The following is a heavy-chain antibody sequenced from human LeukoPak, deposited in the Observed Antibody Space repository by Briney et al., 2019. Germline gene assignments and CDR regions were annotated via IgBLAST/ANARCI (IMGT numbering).Heavy chain of an antibody. Sequence: ETLSLAFSVHGDSISSHYCSSIRQPAGKGLEWIERIYTKGRTNNNPSRKSQLTMTVNPSKNQFSPKRRSVAAADTAVYYCARSGVGRTVTDFEYWGQGTLVTVSS. CDR2: IYTKGRT. CDR1: GDSISSHY. J-gene: IGHJ4*02. CDR3: ARSGVGRTVTDFEY. V-gene: IGHV4-59*10. D-gene: IGHD4-17*01.